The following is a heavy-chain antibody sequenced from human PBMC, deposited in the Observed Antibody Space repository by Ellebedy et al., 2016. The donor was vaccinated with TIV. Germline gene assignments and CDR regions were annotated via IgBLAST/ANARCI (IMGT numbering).Heavy chain of an antibody. V-gene: IGHV4-59*08. CDR3: ACGPIPPWQINY. CDR2: IYYSGST. D-gene: IGHD5-18*01. Sequence: MPSETLSLTCTVSGGSISSYYWSWIRQPPGKGLEWIGYIYYSGSTNYNPSLKSLVTISVDTSKNQFSLKLSSVTAADTAVYYCACGPIPPWQINYWGQGTLVTVSS. CDR1: GGSISSYY. J-gene: IGHJ4*02.